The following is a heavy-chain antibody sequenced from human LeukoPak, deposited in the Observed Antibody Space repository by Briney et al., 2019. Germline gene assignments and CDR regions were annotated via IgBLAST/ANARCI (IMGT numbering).Heavy chain of an antibody. V-gene: IGHV3-23*01. CDR2: ISGSGGST. D-gene: IGHD6-6*01. CDR3: AKTYEQLVPRFDY. J-gene: IGHJ4*02. Sequence: GGSLRLSCAASGFTFSTYSMNWVRQAPGKGLEWVSAISGSGGSTYYADSVKGRFTISRDNSKNTLYLQMNSLRAEDTAVYYCAKTYEQLVPRFDYWGQGTLVTVSS. CDR1: GFTFSTYS.